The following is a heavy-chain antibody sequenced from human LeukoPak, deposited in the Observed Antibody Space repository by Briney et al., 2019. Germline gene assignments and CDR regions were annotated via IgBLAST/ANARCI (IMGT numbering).Heavy chain of an antibody. CDR1: GGSISSYY. CDR3: ARVRPDYGDYTYDY. D-gene: IGHD4-17*01. CDR2: IYYSGST. V-gene: IGHV4-59*01. Sequence: SETLSLTCTVSGGSISSYYWSWIRQPPGKGLEWIGYIYYSGSTNYNPSLKSRVTISVDTSKNQFYLKLSSVTAADTAVYYCARVRPDYGDYTYDYWGQGTLVTVSS. J-gene: IGHJ4*02.